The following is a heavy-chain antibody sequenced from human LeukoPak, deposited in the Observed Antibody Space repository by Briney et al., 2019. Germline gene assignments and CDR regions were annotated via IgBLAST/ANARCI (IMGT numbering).Heavy chain of an antibody. CDR3: TTTYIVASTRKFGDY. J-gene: IGHJ4*02. Sequence: GGSLRLSCAASGVTFSRFYMNWVRLVPGKGLEWVGCKSKTEGGTTDYAAPVKGRFTISRDDSQNTVDLQISSLTAEDTAMYFCTTTYIVASTRKFGDYWGQGTLVVVSS. V-gene: IGHV3-15*01. CDR2: KSKTEGGTT. D-gene: IGHD5-12*01. CDR1: GVTFSRFY.